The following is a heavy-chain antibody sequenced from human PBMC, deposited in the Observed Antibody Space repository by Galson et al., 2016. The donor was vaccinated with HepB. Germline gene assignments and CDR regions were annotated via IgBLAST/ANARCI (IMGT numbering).Heavy chain of an antibody. CDR2: IKPDGSEK. J-gene: IGHJ1*01. CDR1: GFTFSTYW. CDR3: VQYYYDSSGYVEYFQT. D-gene: IGHD3-22*01. V-gene: IGHV3-7*03. Sequence: SLRLSCAASGFTFSTYWMSWVRQTPGKGLEWVANIKPDGSEKYYVDSVKGRFTISRDNAKNSLYVQMNSLRAEDTAVYYCVQYYYDSSGYVEYFQTWGQGSRVTVSS.